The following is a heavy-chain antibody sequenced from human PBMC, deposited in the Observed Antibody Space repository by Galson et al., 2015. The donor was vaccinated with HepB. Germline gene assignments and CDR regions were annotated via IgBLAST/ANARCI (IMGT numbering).Heavy chain of an antibody. CDR2: INPSGGST. J-gene: IGHJ3*02. D-gene: IGHD3-3*01. CDR3: ARERPRVSGAFDI. V-gene: IGHV1-46*01. CDR1: GYTFTSYH. Sequence: SVKVSCKASGYTFTSYHMHWVRQAPGQGLEWMGIINPSGGSTSYAQKFQGRVTMTRDTSTSTVYMELSSLRSEDTAVYYCARERPRVSGAFDIWGQGTMVTVSS.